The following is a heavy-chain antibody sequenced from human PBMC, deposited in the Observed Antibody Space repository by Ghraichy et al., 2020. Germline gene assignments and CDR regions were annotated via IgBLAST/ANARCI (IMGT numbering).Heavy chain of an antibody. D-gene: IGHD3-16*01. CDR1: GFTVSRNY. CDR3: VRDRGGRGGPDY. CDR2: IYSGGNT. V-gene: IGHV3-53*01. Sequence: GESLNISCAASGFTVSRNYMSWVRQAPGKGLEWVSMIYSGGNTYYADSVQGRFTMSRDNFKNTVYLQMDSLRAEDTAVYYCVRDRGGRGGPDYWGQGTLVTVSS. J-gene: IGHJ4*02.